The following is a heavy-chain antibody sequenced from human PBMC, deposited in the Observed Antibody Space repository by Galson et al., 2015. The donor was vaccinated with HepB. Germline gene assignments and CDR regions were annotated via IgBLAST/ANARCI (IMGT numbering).Heavy chain of an antibody. D-gene: IGHD4-17*01. J-gene: IGHJ4*02. V-gene: IGHV3-30*18. Sequence: SLRLSCAASGFTFSSYGMHWVRQAPGKGLEWVAVISYDGSNKYYADSVKGRFTISRDNSKNTLYLQMNSLRAEDTAVYYCAKGARAQYGDYGSFDYWGQGTLVTVSS. CDR2: ISYDGSNK. CDR1: GFTFSSYG. CDR3: AKGARAQYGDYGSFDY.